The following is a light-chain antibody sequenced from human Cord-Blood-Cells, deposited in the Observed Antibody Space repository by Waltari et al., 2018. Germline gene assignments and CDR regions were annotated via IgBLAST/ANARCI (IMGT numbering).Light chain of an antibody. J-gene: IGLJ2*01. Sequence: QSALTQPASVSGSPGQSITISCTGTSSDVGSYNLVSWYHQHPGKAPNLMIYEVSKRPSGVSNRFSGSKSGNTASLTISGLQAEDEADYYCCSYAGSSTVVFGGGTKLTVL. V-gene: IGLV2-23*02. CDR1: SSDVGSYNL. CDR2: EVS. CDR3: CSYAGSSTVV.